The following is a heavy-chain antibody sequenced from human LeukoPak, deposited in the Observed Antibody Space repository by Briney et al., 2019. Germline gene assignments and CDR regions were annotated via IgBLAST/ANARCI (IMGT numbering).Heavy chain of an antibody. D-gene: IGHD2-21*02. Sequence: ASVTVSCKPSGYTFATYFMHWVRQAPGQGLEWMGYIKPNSGVTNYAQTFRGRVTMTWDTSISTAYIELSGLTSDDTAIYYCARPTYCGSDCYFNFDYWGQGTLVTVSS. CDR2: IKPNSGVT. V-gene: IGHV1-2*02. J-gene: IGHJ4*02. CDR3: ARPTYCGSDCYFNFDY. CDR1: GYTFATYF.